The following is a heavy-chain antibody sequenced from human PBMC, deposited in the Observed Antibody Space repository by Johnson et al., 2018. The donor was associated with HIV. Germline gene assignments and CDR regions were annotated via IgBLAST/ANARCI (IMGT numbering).Heavy chain of an antibody. CDR2: INSDGGST. J-gene: IGHJ3*02. CDR3: ARAINDAFDI. Sequence: VQLVESGGGLVQPVGSLRLSCAASGFTFSSYWMHWVRQAPGKGLVWVSRINSDGGSTAYADSVKGRFTISRENTKDTLSLQMNSLRAEDTAVYFCARAINDAFDIWGQGTMVTVS. CDR1: GFTFSSYW. V-gene: IGHV3-74*03.